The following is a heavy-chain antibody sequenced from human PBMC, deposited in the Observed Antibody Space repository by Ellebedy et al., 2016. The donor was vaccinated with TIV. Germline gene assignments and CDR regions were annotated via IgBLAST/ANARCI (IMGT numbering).Heavy chain of an antibody. CDR2: ISCYSGKT. Sequence: AASVKVSCKASGYTYTSYGISWVRQAPGQGLEWMGWISCYSGKTEYSQKFQGRVTMTTETSTTTGYMELRSLTSDDTAIYYCARGSGPNWFDPWGQGTLVAVSS. V-gene: IGHV1-18*01. D-gene: IGHD6-19*01. CDR3: ARGSGPNWFDP. CDR1: GYTYTSYG. J-gene: IGHJ5*02.